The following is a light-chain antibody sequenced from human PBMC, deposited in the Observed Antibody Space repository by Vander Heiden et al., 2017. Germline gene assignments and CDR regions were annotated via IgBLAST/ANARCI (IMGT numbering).Light chain of an antibody. CDR3: LRDYDLAFS. CDR2: DAS. Sequence: DIQMTQSPSSLSASVGDRVTITCQAGQDISNYLNWYQQKPGKAPKLLIYDASNLETGVPSRFSRTGSGTDFTFTISSLQPEDIATYYCLRDYDLAFSFGHGIRV. J-gene: IGKJ3*01. V-gene: IGKV1-33*01. CDR1: QDISNY.